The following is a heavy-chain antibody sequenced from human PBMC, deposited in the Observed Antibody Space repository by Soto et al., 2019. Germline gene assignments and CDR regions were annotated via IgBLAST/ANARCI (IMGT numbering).Heavy chain of an antibody. D-gene: IGHD3-22*01. J-gene: IGHJ4*02. CDR2: IYHSGST. CDR1: GGSISSGGYS. V-gene: IGHV4-30-2*01. Sequence: QLQLQESGSGLVKPSQTLSLTCAVSGGSISSGGYSWSWIRQPPGKGLEWIGYIYHSGSTYYNPSLKSRGTISVDRPKNQFSLTLSSVASADTAVYYCASHGYYYDSSGSYRDYWGQGTLVTVSS. CDR3: ASHGYYYDSSGSYRDY.